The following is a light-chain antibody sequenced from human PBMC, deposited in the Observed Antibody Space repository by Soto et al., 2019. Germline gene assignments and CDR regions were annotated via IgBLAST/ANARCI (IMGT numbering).Light chain of an antibody. Sequence: DIQMTQSPSSLSASVGDRVTITCRASQRISTFVNWYQQKPGKAPNLLIYAASSLQSGVPSRFSGSGSGTDFTLTLSSLQPEDFGVYYCQQSYSTPHTFGQGTNVEIK. V-gene: IGKV1-39*01. CDR3: QQSYSTPHT. J-gene: IGKJ2*01. CDR1: QRISTF. CDR2: AAS.